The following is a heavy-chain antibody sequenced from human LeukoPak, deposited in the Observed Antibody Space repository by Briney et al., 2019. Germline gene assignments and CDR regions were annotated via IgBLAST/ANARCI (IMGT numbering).Heavy chain of an antibody. CDR2: ISSSSSYI. Sequence: PGGSLRLSCAASGFTFSSYSMNWVRQAPGKGLEWVSSISSSSSYIYYADSVKGRLTISRDNAKNSLYLQMNSLRAEDTAVYYCAKDLRDIVVVPAAIVGPDAFDIWGQGTMVTVSS. CDR1: GFTFSSYS. V-gene: IGHV3-21*01. D-gene: IGHD2-2*01. CDR3: AKDLRDIVVVPAAIVGPDAFDI. J-gene: IGHJ3*02.